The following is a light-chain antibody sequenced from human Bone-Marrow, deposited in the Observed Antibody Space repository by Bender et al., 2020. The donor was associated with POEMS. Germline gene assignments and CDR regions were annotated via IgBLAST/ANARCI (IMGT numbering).Light chain of an antibody. Sequence: QSALTQPPSASGSPGQSVTISCTGTSRDVGGYNYVSWYQQHPGKAPKLIIYEVSKRPSGVPDRFSGSTSGNTASLTVSGLQAEDEADYYCYSYAGRNTYIFGGGTKLAVL. J-gene: IGLJ2*01. CDR2: EVS. CDR1: SRDVGGYNY. CDR3: YSYAGRNTYI. V-gene: IGLV2-8*01.